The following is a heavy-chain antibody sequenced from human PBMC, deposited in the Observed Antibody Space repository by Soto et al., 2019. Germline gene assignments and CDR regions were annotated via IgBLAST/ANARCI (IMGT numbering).Heavy chain of an antibody. D-gene: IGHD2-2*01. Sequence: QVQLQESGPGLVKPSETLSLTCTVSGVSISSYYWSWIRQSPGKGLEWIASVYYSGSTKYNPSLKRRVTMSADTFKNQFSLRLTSLIAADTAVYYCARDLTRENWFDPWGQGTLVTVSS. J-gene: IGHJ5*02. V-gene: IGHV4-59*01. CDR3: ARDLTRENWFDP. CDR1: GVSISSYY. CDR2: VYYSGST.